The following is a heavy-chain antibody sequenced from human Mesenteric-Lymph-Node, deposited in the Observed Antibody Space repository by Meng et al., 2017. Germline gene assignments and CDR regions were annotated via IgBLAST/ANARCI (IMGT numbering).Heavy chain of an antibody. D-gene: IGHD5-12*01. J-gene: IGHJ6*02. V-gene: IGHV3-7*01. CDR3: ARGDIVATYYYYGMDV. CDR1: GFTFSSYW. CDR2: IKQDGSEK. Sequence: GESLKISCAASGFTFSSYWMSWVRQAPGKGLEWVANIKQDGSEKYYVDSVKGRFTISRDNAKNSLYLQMNSLRAEDTAVYYCARGDIVATYYYYGMDVWGQGTTVTVSS.